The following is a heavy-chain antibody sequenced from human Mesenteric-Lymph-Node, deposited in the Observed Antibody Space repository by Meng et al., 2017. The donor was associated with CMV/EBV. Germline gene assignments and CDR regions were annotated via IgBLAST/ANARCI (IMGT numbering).Heavy chain of an antibody. CDR3: AKDRARLDY. CDR2: ISGSGGST. D-gene: IGHD3-10*01. V-gene: IGHV3-23*01. CDR1: GFTVSSNY. Sequence: GGSLRLSCAASGFTVSSNYMSWVRQAPGKGLEWVSAISGSGGSTYYADSVKGRFTISRDNSKNTLYLQMNSLRAEDTAVYYCAKDRARLDYWGQGTLVTVSS. J-gene: IGHJ4*02.